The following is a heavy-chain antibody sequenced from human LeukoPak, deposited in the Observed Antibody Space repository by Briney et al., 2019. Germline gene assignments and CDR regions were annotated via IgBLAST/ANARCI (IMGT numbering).Heavy chain of an antibody. Sequence: SETLSLTCTVSGGSIGTYSWNWIRQPPGKGLEWIGYIYYSGTTNYNPSLKSRVTISVDTSKNQFSLKLSSVTAADTAVHYCARGVYIAAAQYAYWGQGTLVTVSS. D-gene: IGHD6-13*01. J-gene: IGHJ4*02. CDR3: ARGVYIAAAQYAY. CDR2: IYYSGTT. CDR1: GGSIGTYS. V-gene: IGHV4-59*01.